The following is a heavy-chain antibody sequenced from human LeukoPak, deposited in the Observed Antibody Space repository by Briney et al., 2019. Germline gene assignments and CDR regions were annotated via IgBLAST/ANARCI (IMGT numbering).Heavy chain of an antibody. CDR1: GFTFSSYA. CDR2: ISYDGSNK. CDR3: ARGALRGSAFDI. V-gene: IGHV3-30*01. Sequence: GRSLRLSCAASGFTFSSYAMHWVRQAPGKGLEWVAVISYDGSNKYYADSVKGRFTISRGNSKNTLYLQMNSLRAEDTAVYYCARGALRGSAFDIWGQGTMVTVSS. J-gene: IGHJ3*02. D-gene: IGHD3-10*01.